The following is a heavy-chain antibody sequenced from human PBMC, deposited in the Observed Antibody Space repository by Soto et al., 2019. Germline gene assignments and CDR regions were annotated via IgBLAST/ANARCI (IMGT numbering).Heavy chain of an antibody. CDR3: AKDQSNSNPLYYFDF. CDR1: GFTFSIYA. V-gene: IGHV3-23*01. D-gene: IGHD3-22*01. J-gene: IGHJ4*02. CDR2: MSRTGDNT. Sequence: LRLSCAASGFTFSIYAMTWVRQSPGKGLEWVSSMSRTGDNTYYADSVKGRFTISRDNSKNTLYLQMNSLRAEDTAIYYCAKDQSNSNPLYYFDFSGPGTLVTVSS.